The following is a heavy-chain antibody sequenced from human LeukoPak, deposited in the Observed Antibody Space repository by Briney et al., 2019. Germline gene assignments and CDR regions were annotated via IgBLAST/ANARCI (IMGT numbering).Heavy chain of an antibody. CDR2: IKQDGSEK. CDR1: GFTFSSYW. V-gene: IGHV3-7*01. Sequence: GGSLRLSCAASGFTFSSYWMIWVRQAPGKGLEWVANIKQDGSEKYYVDSVKGRFTTSRENAKNSLYLQMSSLRAEDTAVYYCARASFCSGGSCSIYYYYYMDVWGKGTTVTVSS. J-gene: IGHJ6*03. D-gene: IGHD2-15*01. CDR3: ARASFCSGGSCSIYYYYYMDV.